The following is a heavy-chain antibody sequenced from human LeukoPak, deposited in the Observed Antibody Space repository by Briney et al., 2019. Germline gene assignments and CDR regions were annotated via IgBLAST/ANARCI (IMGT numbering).Heavy chain of an antibody. CDR3: ARSRHDYGDYSHY. CDR1: GGSISSYY. D-gene: IGHD4-17*01. J-gene: IGHJ4*02. V-gene: IGHV4-59*12. Sequence: PSETLSLTCTVSGGSISSYYWSWIRQPPGKGLEWIGYIYYSGSTYYNPSLKSRVTISVDRSKNQFSLRLSSVTAADTAVYYCARSRHDYGDYSHYWGQGTLVTVSS. CDR2: IYYSGST.